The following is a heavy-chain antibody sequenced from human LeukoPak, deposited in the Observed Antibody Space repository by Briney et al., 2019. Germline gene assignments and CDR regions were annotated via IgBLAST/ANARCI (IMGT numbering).Heavy chain of an antibody. J-gene: IGHJ4*02. Sequence: SETLSLTCTVSGGSISSSSYYWGWIRQPPGKGLEWIGSIYYSGSTYYNPSLKSRVTISVDTSKNQFSLKLSSVTAADTAVYYCARMVRGVRRDYFDYWGQGTLVTVSS. CDR1: GGSISSSSYY. V-gene: IGHV4-39*07. CDR3: ARMVRGVRRDYFDY. CDR2: IYYSGST. D-gene: IGHD3-10*01.